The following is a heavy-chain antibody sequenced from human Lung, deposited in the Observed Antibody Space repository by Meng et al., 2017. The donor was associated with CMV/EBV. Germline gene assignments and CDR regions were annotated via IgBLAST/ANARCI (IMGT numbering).Heavy chain of an antibody. V-gene: IGHV3-30*02. CDR1: GFTFLWFG. Sequence: GGGGGQPGGSLETPRDGVGFTFLWFGLDRVPQAPGKGVGWGAFIPYDGSEKYYGGSVEGPFPLSRETSRNTLDLQMNSLRPEDTGVYYCAKDDPVLHQWGQGTLVTVSS. CDR3: AKDDPVLHQ. J-gene: IGHJ4*02. CDR2: IPYDGSEK.